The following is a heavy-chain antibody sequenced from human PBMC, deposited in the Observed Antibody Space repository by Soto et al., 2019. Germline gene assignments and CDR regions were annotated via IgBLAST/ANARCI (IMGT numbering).Heavy chain of an antibody. CDR3: AGGASGSYYGAFDY. CDR2: IYYSGST. Sequence: QVQLQESGPGLVKPSQTLSLTCTVSGGSISSGEYYWSSIRQPPGKGLELIGYIYYSGSTYYNPSPKSRVTIAVDTSKNQFSLKLSSVTAADTAVYYCAGGASGSYYGAFDYWGQGTLVTVSS. D-gene: IGHD1-26*01. J-gene: IGHJ4*02. V-gene: IGHV4-30-4*01. CDR1: GGSISSGEYY.